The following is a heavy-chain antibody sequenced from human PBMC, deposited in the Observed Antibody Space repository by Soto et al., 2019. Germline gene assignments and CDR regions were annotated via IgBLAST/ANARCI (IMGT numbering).Heavy chain of an antibody. Sequence: VGPLRLSCAASGFTFSSYWMHWVRQAPGKGLVWVSRINSDGSSTSYADSVKGRFTISRDNAKNTLYLQMNSLRAEDTAVYYCARDRIQLWLGSYYYYGMDVWGQGTTVTVSS. J-gene: IGHJ6*02. CDR1: GFTFSSYW. D-gene: IGHD5-18*01. V-gene: IGHV3-74*01. CDR3: ARDRIQLWLGSYYYYGMDV. CDR2: INSDGSST.